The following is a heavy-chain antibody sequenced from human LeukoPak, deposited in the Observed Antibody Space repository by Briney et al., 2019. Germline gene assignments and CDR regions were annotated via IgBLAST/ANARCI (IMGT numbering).Heavy chain of an antibody. CDR3: ARPRGCSSSRCNNFDY. CDR2: ISSSGSTI. J-gene: IGHJ4*02. CDR1: GFTFSSYE. V-gene: IGHV3-48*03. Sequence: GGSLRLSCAASGFTFSSYEMNWVRQAPGKGLEWVSYISSSGSTIYYADSVKGRFTISRDNAKKSLYLQMNSLRAEDTAVYYCARPRGCSSSRCNNFDYWGQGTLVTVSS. D-gene: IGHD2-2*01.